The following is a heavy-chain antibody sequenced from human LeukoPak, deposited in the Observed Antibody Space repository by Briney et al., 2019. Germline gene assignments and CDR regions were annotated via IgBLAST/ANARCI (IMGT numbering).Heavy chain of an antibody. J-gene: IGHJ6*03. V-gene: IGHV3-21*01. CDR2: ISSSSSYI. D-gene: IGHD2-21*02. CDR3: ARAYCGGDCYLQVLYYMDV. CDR1: GFTFRSYS. Sequence: PGGSLRLSCAASGFTFRSYSMNWVRQAPGKGLEWVSSISSSSSYIYYADSVKGRFTISRDNAKNSLYLQMNSLRAEDTAVYYCARAYCGGDCYLQVLYYMDVWGKGTTVTVSS.